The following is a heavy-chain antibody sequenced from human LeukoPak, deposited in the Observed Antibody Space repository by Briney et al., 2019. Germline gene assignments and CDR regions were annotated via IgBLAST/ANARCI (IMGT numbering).Heavy chain of an antibody. V-gene: IGHV3-64*01. J-gene: IGHJ4*02. CDR2: ISSNGGST. Sequence: GGSLRLSCAASGFTFSSYAMHWVRQAPGKGLEYVSAISSNGGSTYYANSVKGRFTISRDNSKNTLYLQMGSLRAEDMAVYYCARVDCSSTSCYFDYWGQGTLVTVSS. CDR1: GFTFSSYA. D-gene: IGHD2-2*01. CDR3: ARVDCSSTSCYFDY.